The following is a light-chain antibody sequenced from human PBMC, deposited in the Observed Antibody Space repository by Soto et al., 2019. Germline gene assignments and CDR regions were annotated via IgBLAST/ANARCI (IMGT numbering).Light chain of an antibody. Sequence: EIVMTQSPATLSVSPGERATLSCRASQSVSSKLAWYQQRPGQGPRPLTPDASTRATGIPARFSGSGSGTEFTLTISSLQSEDFATYYCLQDYSYPITFGQGTRLEIK. J-gene: IGKJ5*01. V-gene: IGKV3-15*01. CDR2: DAS. CDR1: QSVSSK. CDR3: LQDYSYPIT.